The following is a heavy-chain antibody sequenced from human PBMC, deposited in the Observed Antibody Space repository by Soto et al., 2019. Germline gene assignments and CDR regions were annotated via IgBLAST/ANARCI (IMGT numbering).Heavy chain of an antibody. CDR3: ARGDRGAFDL. CDR1: GFTFSYYW. D-gene: IGHD1-26*01. CDR2: IHSDGSST. J-gene: IGHJ3*01. Sequence: EVQLVESGGGLVRPGGSLRLSCAASGFTFSYYWMHWVRQAPGKGLVWVSRIHSDGSSTTYADFVKGRFIISRDNARNTVDLQTNTLRVEDTAVYYSARGDRGAFDLWGPGTVITVSS. V-gene: IGHV3-74*01.